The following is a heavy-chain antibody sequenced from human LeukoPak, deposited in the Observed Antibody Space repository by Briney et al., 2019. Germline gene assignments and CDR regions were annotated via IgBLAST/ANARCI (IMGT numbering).Heavy chain of an antibody. CDR1: GGSISSSNW. Sequence: SETLSLTCAVSGGSISSSNWWSWVRQPPGKGLEWIGEIYHSGSTNYNPSLKSRVTISVDESKNQFSLKLSSVTAADTAVYYCARRYCSGGSCYEIDYWGQGTLVTVSS. J-gene: IGHJ4*02. V-gene: IGHV4-4*02. D-gene: IGHD2-15*01. CDR3: ARRYCSGGSCYEIDY. CDR2: IYHSGST.